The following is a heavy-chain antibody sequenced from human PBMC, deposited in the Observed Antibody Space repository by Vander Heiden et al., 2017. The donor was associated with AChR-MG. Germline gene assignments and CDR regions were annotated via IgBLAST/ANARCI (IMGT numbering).Heavy chain of an antibody. CDR3: AKEYYYDSSGYFDY. D-gene: IGHD3-22*01. Sequence: QVQLVASGGGVVQPGRSLRLSCAASGFTFSSYGMHWVRQAPGKGLEWVAVISYDGSNKYYADSVKGRFTISRDNSKNTLYLQMNSLRAEDTAVYYCAKEYYYDSSGYFDYWGQGTLVTVSS. V-gene: IGHV3-30*18. CDR1: GFTFSSYG. J-gene: IGHJ4*02. CDR2: ISYDGSNK.